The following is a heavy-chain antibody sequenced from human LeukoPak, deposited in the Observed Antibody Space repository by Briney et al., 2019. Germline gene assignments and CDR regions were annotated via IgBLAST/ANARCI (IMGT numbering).Heavy chain of an antibody. CDR3: ASVPESGYCSSTSCYEGSEYFQH. D-gene: IGHD2-2*01. V-gene: IGHV4-59*01. CDR1: GGSISSYY. Sequence: PSETLSLTCTVSGGSISSYYWSWIRQPPGKGLEWIGYIYYSGSTNYNPCLTSRVTISVDTSKNQFSLKLSSVTAADTAVYYCASVPESGYCSSTSCYEGSEYFQHWGQGTLVTVSS. CDR2: IYYSGST. J-gene: IGHJ1*01.